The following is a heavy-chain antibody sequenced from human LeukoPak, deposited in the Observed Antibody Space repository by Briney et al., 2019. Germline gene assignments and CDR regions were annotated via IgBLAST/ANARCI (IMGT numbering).Heavy chain of an antibody. CDR1: GGSFSGYY. J-gene: IGHJ3*02. D-gene: IGHD3-22*01. CDR2: IDHSGST. Sequence: SETLSLTCAVYGGSFSGYYWSWIRQPPGKGREWIGEIDHSGSTNYSPSLKSRVTISVDTSKNQFSLRLSSVTAADTAVYYCALYVSTYYSDTSASIRGASDIWGQGTVVTVSS. V-gene: IGHV4-34*01. CDR3: ALYVSTYYSDTSASIRGASDI.